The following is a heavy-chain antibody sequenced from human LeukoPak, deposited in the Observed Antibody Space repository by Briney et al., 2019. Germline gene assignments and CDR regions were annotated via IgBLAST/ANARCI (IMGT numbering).Heavy chain of an antibody. V-gene: IGHV4-34*01. CDR1: GGSFSGYY. CDR3: ARGSPIRYCSSTSCRNLNYGMDV. D-gene: IGHD2-2*01. CDR2: INHSGST. J-gene: IGHJ6*04. Sequence: SETLSLTCAVYGGSFSGYYWSWIRQPPGKGLEWIGEINHSGSTNYNPSLKSRVTISVDTSKNQFSLKLSSVTAADTAVYYCARGSPIRYCSSTSCRNLNYGMDVWGKGTTVTVSS.